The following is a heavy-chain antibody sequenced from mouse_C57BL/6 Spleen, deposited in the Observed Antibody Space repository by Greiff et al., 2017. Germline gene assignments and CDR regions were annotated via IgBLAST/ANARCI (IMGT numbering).Heavy chain of an antibody. CDR3: ARGDSSGYDYAMDY. Sequence: VQLQQPGAELVRPGSSVKLSCKASGYTFTSYWMDWVKQRPGQGLEWIGDIYPGSGSTNYNEKFKSKATLTVDKSSSTAYMQLSSLTSEDSAVYYGARGDSSGYDYAMDYWGQGTSVTVSS. CDR2: IYPGSGST. V-gene: IGHV1-55*01. J-gene: IGHJ4*01. D-gene: IGHD3-2*02. CDR1: GYTFTSYW.